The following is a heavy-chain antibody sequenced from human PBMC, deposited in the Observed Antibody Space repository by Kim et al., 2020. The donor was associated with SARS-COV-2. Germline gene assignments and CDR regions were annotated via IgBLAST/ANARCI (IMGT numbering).Heavy chain of an antibody. V-gene: IGHV6-1*01. CDR3: ARTTTSYQLLEHYFDY. D-gene: IGHD2-2*01. Sequence: SQTLSLTCAISGDSVSSNSAAWNWIRQSPSRGLEWLGRTYYRSKWYNDYAVSVKSRITINPDTSKNQFSLQLNSVTPEDTAVYYCARTTTSYQLLEHYFDYWGQGTLVTVSS. J-gene: IGHJ4*02. CDR1: GDSVSSNSAA. CDR2: TYYRSKWYN.